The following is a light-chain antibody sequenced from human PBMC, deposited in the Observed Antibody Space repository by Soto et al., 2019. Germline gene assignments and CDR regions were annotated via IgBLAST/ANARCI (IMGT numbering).Light chain of an antibody. J-gene: IGLJ2*01. Sequence: QSALTQPASVSGSPGQSITISCTGPSSDVGGYNYVSWYQQHPGKAPKLMIYEVSHRPSGVSNRFSGSKSGNTASLTISGLQAEDETDYYCSSYTSTSTYVLFGGGTQLTVL. V-gene: IGLV2-14*01. CDR2: EVS. CDR1: SSDVGGYNY. CDR3: SSYTSTSTYVL.